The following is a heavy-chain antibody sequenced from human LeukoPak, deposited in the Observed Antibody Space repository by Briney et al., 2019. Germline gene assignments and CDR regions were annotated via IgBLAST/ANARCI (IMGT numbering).Heavy chain of an antibody. V-gene: IGHV3-23*01. CDR1: GFTFSNYA. CDR2: ISSSGADI. J-gene: IGHJ4*02. Sequence: GGSLRLSCAASGFTFSNYAMNWVRQAPGKGLEWVSAISSSGADIFYADSVKGRFTISRDNSKNTLYLQMSSLRVEDTAVYYCGKGDNNYYYDYWGQGTLVTVSS. CDR3: GKGDNNYYYDY. D-gene: IGHD5-24*01.